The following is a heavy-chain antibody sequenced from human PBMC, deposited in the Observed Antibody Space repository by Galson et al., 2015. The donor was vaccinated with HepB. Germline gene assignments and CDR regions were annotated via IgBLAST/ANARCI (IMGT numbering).Heavy chain of an antibody. Sequence: SLRLSCAASGFTFSSYAMSWVRQAPGKGLEWVSAISGSGGSTYYADSVKGRFTISRDNSKNTLYLQMNSLRAEDTAVYYCAKEDCSGGSCYLHGAFDIWGQGTMVTVSS. CDR3: AKEDCSGGSCYLHGAFDI. V-gene: IGHV3-23*01. CDR2: ISGSGGST. D-gene: IGHD2-15*01. CDR1: GFTFSSYA. J-gene: IGHJ3*02.